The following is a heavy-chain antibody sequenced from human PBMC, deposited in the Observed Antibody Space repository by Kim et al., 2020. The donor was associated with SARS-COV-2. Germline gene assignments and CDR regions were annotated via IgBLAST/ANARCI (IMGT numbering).Heavy chain of an antibody. V-gene: IGHV4-34*01. J-gene: IGHJ1*01. CDR1: GGSFSGYY. CDR3: ARAGRSFYFQH. D-gene: IGHD3-16*01. CDR2: INHSGST. Sequence: SETLSLTCAVYGGSFSGYYWSWIRQPPGKGLEWIGEINHSGSTNYNPSLKSRVTISVDTSKNQFSLKLSSVTAADTAVYYCARAGRSFYFQHWGQGTLVTVSS.